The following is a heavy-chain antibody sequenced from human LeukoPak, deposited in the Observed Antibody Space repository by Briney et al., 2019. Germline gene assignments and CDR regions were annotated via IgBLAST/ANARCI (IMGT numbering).Heavy chain of an antibody. CDR2: IRSKVYGGAT. Sequence: GGSLRLSCTASGFTFGDYAVSWFRQAPGKGLEWVGFIRSKVYGGATDYAASVKGRFTISRDDSKNIAYLQMNSLQTEDTAVYSCSRDDYSTSSGYFSDSWGQGTLVAVSS. CDR1: GFTFGDYA. CDR3: SRDDYSTSSGYFSDS. J-gene: IGHJ4*02. V-gene: IGHV3-49*03. D-gene: IGHD3-22*01.